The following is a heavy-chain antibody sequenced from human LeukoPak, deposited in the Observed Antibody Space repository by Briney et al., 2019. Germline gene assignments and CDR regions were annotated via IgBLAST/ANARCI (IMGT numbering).Heavy chain of an antibody. V-gene: IGHV3-64*01. CDR2: ISSNGGST. J-gene: IGHJ6*03. Sequence: LPGGSLRLSCAASGFTFSSYAMHWVRQAPGKGLEYVSAISSNGGSTYYANSVKGRFTISRDNSKNTLYLQMNSLRAEDTAVYYCAKLGGDHVFWSDYQTFYYYYMDVWGKGTTVTVSS. CDR1: GFTFSSYA. CDR3: AKLGGDHVFWSDYQTFYYYYMDV. D-gene: IGHD3-3*01.